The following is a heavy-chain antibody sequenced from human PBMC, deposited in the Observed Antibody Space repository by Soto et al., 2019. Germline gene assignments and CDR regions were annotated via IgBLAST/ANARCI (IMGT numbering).Heavy chain of an antibody. CDR2: TSYDGNNE. J-gene: IGHJ4*02. Sequence: GGSLRLSCAASGFTFSNYAMHWVRQAPGKGLEWVALTSYDGNNEYYTDSVKGRFTISRDNSKNTLYLQMNSLRAEDTAIYYCEKARQVTLVRISLAQWGQGILVTVYS. CDR1: GFTFSNYA. CDR3: EKARQVTLVRISLAQ. V-gene: IGHV3-30*18. D-gene: IGHD3-10*01.